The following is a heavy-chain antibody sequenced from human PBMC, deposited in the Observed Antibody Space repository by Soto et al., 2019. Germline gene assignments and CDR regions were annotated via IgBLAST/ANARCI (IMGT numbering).Heavy chain of an antibody. Sequence: GGSLRLSCAASGFTFSSYGVHWVRQAPGKGLEWVAVISYDGSNKYYADSVKGRFTISRDNSKNTLYLQMNSLRAEDTAVYYCAKDHVSYGLEYYFDYWGQGTLVTVSS. V-gene: IGHV3-30*18. CDR3: AKDHVSYGLEYYFDY. D-gene: IGHD5-18*01. CDR2: ISYDGSNK. CDR1: GFTFSSYG. J-gene: IGHJ4*02.